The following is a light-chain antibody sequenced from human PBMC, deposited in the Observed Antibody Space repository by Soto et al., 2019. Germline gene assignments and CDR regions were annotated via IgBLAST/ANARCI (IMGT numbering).Light chain of an antibody. V-gene: IGLV1-51*01. CDR3: GSWDSSLSAYV. CDR2: DDN. J-gene: IGLJ1*01. CDR1: SSNIGGNS. Sequence: QSVLTQPPSVSAAPGQKVTISCSGSSSNIGGNSVSSYQQLPATAPKLLIYDDNKRPSGIPDRFSGSKSGTSATLGITGFQTGDEADYYCGSWDSSLSAYVFGTGTKVTVL.